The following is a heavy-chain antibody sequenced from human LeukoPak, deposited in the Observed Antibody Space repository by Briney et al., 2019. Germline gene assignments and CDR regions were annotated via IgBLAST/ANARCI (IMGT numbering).Heavy chain of an antibody. V-gene: IGHV3-23*01. CDR3: AKASVAIPQYCNS. J-gene: IGHJ5*02. D-gene: IGHD2-2*02. CDR1: GFTFRIYA. CDR2: ISGTGSST. Sequence: GSSLRLSCAASGFTFRIYAMNWVRQAPGKGLEWVSTISGTGSSTYYADSAKGRFTISRDNSKDTLFLQLNSLTAADTAMYFCAKASVAIPQYCNSWGQGTLVTVSS.